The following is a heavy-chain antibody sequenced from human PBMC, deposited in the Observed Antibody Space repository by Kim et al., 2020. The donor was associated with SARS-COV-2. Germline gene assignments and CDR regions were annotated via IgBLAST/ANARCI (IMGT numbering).Heavy chain of an antibody. J-gene: IGHJ3*01. CDR3: AKAGYRDPEDDAFDV. CDR2: IWFDGGNK. D-gene: IGHD4-4*01. CDR1: GFTFSTYG. Sequence: GGSLRLSCAASGFTFSTYGMHWVRQAPGKGLEWVAIIWFDGGNKYYADSVKGRFTISRDNSRNILYLDMNSLRAEDTAVYYCAKAGYRDPEDDAFDVWGQGTMVTVSS. V-gene: IGHV3-33*06.